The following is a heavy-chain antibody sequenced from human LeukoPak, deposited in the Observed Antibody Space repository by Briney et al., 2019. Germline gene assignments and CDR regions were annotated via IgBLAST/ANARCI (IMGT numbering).Heavy chain of an antibody. Sequence: SETLSLTCIVSGGSARSYYWSWIRPPPGEGLEWIAYIHNSGNTNYNPSLKSRVTISVDTSKNQFSLKLRSVTAADTAVYYCVRDWEGFNFDIWGQGTMVTVSS. J-gene: IGHJ3*02. CDR2: IHNSGNT. CDR3: VRDWEGFNFDI. CDR1: GGSARSYY. D-gene: IGHD1-26*01. V-gene: IGHV4-59*02.